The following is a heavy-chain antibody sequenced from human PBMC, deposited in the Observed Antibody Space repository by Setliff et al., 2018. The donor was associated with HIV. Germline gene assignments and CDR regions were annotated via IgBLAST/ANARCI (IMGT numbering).Heavy chain of an antibody. CDR1: GYTFSSYS. V-gene: IGHV1-46*01. D-gene: IGHD1-1*01. CDR3: ARAGTTTLNFFYGMDV. Sequence: ASVKVSCKASGYTFSSYSMHWVRQAPGQGLEWMGYINPSGGSTIYAQEFQGRVTMTRDTSASTVYMELTRLRDDDTAVYFCARAGTTTLNFFYGMDVWGRGTTVTVSS. J-gene: IGHJ6*02. CDR2: INPSGGST.